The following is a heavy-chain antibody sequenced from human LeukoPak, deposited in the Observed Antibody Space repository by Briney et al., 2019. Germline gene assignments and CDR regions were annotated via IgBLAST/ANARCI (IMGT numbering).Heavy chain of an antibody. CDR2: ISSSSIYI. CDR1: GFTFSSHS. V-gene: IGHV3-21*01. CDR3: ARGGSNYAYDFDY. J-gene: IGHJ4*02. D-gene: IGHD3-10*01. Sequence: PGGSLRLSYAASGFTFSSHSMSWVRQAPGKGLEWVSSISSSSIYIYYSDSVKGRFTISRDNARNSLILQMNSLRAEDTAVYYCARGGSNYAYDFDYWGQGTLVTVSS.